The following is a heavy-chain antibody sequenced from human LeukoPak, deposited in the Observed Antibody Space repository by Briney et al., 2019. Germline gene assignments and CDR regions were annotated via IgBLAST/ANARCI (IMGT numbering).Heavy chain of an antibody. CDR2: IKQDGSEK. CDR3: AGNRILTGYYLFDY. J-gene: IGHJ4*02. CDR1: GFTFSSYW. D-gene: IGHD3-9*01. V-gene: IGHV3-7*01. Sequence: PGGSLRLSCAASGFTFSSYWMSWVRQAPGKGLEWVANIKQDGSEKYYVDSVKGRFTISRDNAKNSLYLQMNSLRAEDTAVYYCAGNRILTGYYLFDYWGQGTLVTVSS.